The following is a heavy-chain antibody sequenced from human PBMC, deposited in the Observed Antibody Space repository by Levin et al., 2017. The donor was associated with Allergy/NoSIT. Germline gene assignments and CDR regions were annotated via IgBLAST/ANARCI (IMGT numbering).Heavy chain of an antibody. D-gene: IGHD1-1*01. V-gene: IGHV5-51*01. Sequence: GESLKISCKGSGYYFTSHWIGWVRQMPGKGLEWMGIIYPDDSDIRYRPSFQGQVTMSVDKSTTTAYLQWNSLKASDTAIYYCARLVSTAGADRWGQGTLITGSS. CDR1: GYYFTSHW. CDR3: ARLVSTAGADR. J-gene: IGHJ5*02. CDR2: IYPDDSDI.